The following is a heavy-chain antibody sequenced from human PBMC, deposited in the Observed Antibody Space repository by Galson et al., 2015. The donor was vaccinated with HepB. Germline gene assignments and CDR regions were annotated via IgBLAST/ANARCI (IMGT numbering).Heavy chain of an antibody. Sequence: SLRLSCAASGFTFSSYGMHWVRQAPGKGLEWVAVISYDGSNKYYADSVKGRFTISRDNSKNTLYLQMNSLRAEDTAVYYCAKDLGDFWSGENAFDIWGQGTMVTVSS. CDR2: ISYDGSNK. J-gene: IGHJ3*02. CDR3: AKDLGDFWSGENAFDI. D-gene: IGHD3-3*01. CDR1: GFTFSSYG. V-gene: IGHV3-30*18.